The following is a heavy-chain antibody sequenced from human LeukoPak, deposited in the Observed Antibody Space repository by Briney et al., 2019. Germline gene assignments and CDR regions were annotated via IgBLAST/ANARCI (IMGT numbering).Heavy chain of an antibody. D-gene: IGHD2-15*01. J-gene: IGHJ3*02. Sequence: GGSLRLSCAASGFTFSIYTMNWVRQAPGKGLEWVAVIWYDGGNKYYADSVKGRFTISRDNSKNTLYLQMNSLRAGDTAAYYCARGPYCSRGSCYRPLDAFDIWGQGTMVTVSS. CDR2: IWYDGGNK. CDR1: GFTFSIYT. CDR3: ARGPYCSRGSCYRPLDAFDI. V-gene: IGHV3-33*08.